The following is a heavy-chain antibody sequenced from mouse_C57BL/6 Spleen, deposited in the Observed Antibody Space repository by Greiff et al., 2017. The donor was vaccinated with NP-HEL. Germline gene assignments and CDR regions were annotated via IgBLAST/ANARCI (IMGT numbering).Heavy chain of an antibody. Sequence: VQLQQSGPELVKPGASVKISCKASGYAFSSSWMNWVKQRPGKGLEWIGRIYPGDGDTNYNGKFKGKATLTADKSSSTAYMQLSSLTSEDSAVYFCASYPYDYNYFDDWGQGTTLTVSS. D-gene: IGHD2-4*01. CDR3: ASYPYDYNYFDD. V-gene: IGHV1-82*01. J-gene: IGHJ2*01. CDR1: GYAFSSSW. CDR2: IYPGDGDT.